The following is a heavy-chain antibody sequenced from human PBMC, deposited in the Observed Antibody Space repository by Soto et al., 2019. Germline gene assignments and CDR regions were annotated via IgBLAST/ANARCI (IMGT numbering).Heavy chain of an antibody. J-gene: IGHJ5*02. V-gene: IGHV4-30-2*01. Sequence: TLSLTCNMSGDSYSISTYSWSWIRQPPGKALQWIGFIYQSGVTSYNPSLASRVSISLDRSNNQCSLKLKSVTAADTAVYFCAGMPYTSGLRFDPWGPGTLVTVSS. D-gene: IGHD6-19*01. CDR2: IYQSGVT. CDR1: GDSYSISTYS. CDR3: AGMPYTSGLRFDP.